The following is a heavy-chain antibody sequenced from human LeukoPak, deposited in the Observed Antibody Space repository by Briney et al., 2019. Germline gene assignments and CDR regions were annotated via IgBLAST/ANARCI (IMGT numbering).Heavy chain of an antibody. J-gene: IGHJ5*01. V-gene: IGHV3-21*01. D-gene: IGHD1-26*01. CDR3: ARSPPSLLWFGS. Sequence: GGSLRLSCAASGFTFSSYSMNWVRQAPGKGLEWVSSISSSSSYIYYADSVKGRFTTSRDNSKNTLYLQMNSLRAEDTAVYYCARSPPSLLWFGSWGQGTLVTVSS. CDR2: ISSSSSYI. CDR1: GFTFSSYS.